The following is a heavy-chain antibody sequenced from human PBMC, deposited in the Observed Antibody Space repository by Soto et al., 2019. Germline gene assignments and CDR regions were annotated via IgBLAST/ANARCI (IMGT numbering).Heavy chain of an antibody. Sequence: GASVKVSCKASGYTFTRYGISWVRQAPGQGLEWMGWISGYNGDANYAQRFQGRVSMTIDTSTTTAYMELRTLTPDDTAVYYCAKNGKPHYYYYGLDVWGQGNTVTVSS. CDR3: AKNGKPHYYYYGLDV. J-gene: IGHJ6*02. CDR2: ISGYNGDA. CDR1: GYTFTRYG. V-gene: IGHV1-18*01. D-gene: IGHD2-8*01.